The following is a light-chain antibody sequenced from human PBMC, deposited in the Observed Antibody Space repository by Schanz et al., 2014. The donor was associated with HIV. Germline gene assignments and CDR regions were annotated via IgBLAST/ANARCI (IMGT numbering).Light chain of an antibody. V-gene: IGLV1-40*01. CDR2: GNN. CDR1: SSNIGAGYD. J-gene: IGLJ2*01. CDR3: NSYTSSSTLV. Sequence: QSVLTQPPSVSGAPGQRVTISCTGSSSNIGAGYDVHWYQHLPGSAPKLLISGNNNRPSGVPDRFSGSKSGTAASLAISGLQAEDEADYYCNSYTSSSTLVFGGGTKLTVL.